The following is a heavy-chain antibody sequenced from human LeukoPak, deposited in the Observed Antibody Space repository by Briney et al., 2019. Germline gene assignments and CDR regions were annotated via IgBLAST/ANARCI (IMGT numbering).Heavy chain of an antibody. CDR3: ARLSGSYFRYYFDY. CDR1: GFTFSNYA. D-gene: IGHD1-26*01. J-gene: IGHJ4*02. CDR2: VFFDGTIQ. V-gene: IGHV3-30*04. Sequence: GGSLRLSCAASGFTFSNYAMHWVRQAPGKGLEWVAVVFFDGTIQYYADAVKGRFTISRDNSKNTLYLQMNSLRAEDTAVYYCARLSGSYFRYYFDYWGQGTLVTVSS.